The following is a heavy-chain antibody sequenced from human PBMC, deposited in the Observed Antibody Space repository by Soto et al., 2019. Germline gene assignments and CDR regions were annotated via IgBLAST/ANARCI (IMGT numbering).Heavy chain of an antibody. CDR2: IYWDDDR. CDR3: THVTLRVFDYCLHV. J-gene: IGHJ6*04. Sequence: YGPPPVNPTQTLTLTCTFSGFSLSSSGAGGFSLTTSGVGVGWIRQPPGKALEWLALIYWDDDRRYNPSLNNRLTITKDTSKNKVVLTMADVDPGDSAPYFWTHVTLRVFDYCLHVWGKGIRVTVSS. CDR1: GFSLSSSGAGGFSLTTSGVG. D-gene: IGHD3-9*01. V-gene: IGHV2-5*02.